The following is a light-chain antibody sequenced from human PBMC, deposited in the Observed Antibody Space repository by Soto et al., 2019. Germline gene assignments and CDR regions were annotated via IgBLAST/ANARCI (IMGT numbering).Light chain of an antibody. V-gene: IGKV3-15*01. CDR3: QQSNNWHPLT. J-gene: IGKJ4*01. Sequence: EIVMTQSPATLSVSPGQTATLSCRASQSVAGNLAWYQQKPGQPPRLLIYGVSTRATGVPARFSGSGSETDFSLTISSLQSEDFALYYCQQSNNWHPLTFGGGNKVEIK. CDR2: GVS. CDR1: QSVAGN.